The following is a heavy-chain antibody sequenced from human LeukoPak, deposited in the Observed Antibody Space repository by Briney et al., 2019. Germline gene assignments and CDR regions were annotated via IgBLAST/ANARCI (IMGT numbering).Heavy chain of an antibody. D-gene: IGHD3-22*01. J-gene: IGHJ4*02. CDR2: ISGSGGST. CDR3: AKGLEGVVVITNFDY. V-gene: IGHV3-23*01. CDR1: GFTFSSYA. Sequence: PGGSLRLSCAASGFTFSSYAMSWVRQALGKGLEWVSAISGSGGSTYYADSVKGRFTISRDNSKNTLYLQMNSLRAEDTAVYYCAKGLEGVVVITNFDYWGQGTLVTVSS.